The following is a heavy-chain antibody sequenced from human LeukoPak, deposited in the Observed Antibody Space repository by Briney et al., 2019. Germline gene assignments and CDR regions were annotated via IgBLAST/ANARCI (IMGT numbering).Heavy chain of an antibody. CDR2: INWNGGST. J-gene: IGHJ4*02. D-gene: IGHD4-17*01. V-gene: IGHV3-20*04. CDR3: AKEMTTVNTGDY. CDR1: GFTFDDYG. Sequence: PGGSLRLSCAASGFTFDDYGMSWVRQAPGKGLEWVSGINWNGGSTGYADSVKGRFTISRDNSKNTLYLQMNSLRAEDTAVYYCAKEMTTVNTGDYWGQGTLVTVSS.